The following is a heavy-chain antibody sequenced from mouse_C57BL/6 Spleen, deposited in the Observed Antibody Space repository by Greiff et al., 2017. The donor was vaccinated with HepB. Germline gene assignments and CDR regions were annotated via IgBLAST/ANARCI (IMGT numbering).Heavy chain of an antibody. J-gene: IGHJ1*03. CDR2: IDPETGGT. D-gene: IGHD2-4*01. Sequence: QVQLQQSGAELVRPGAPVTLSCKASGYTFTDYEMHWVKQTPVHGLEWIGAIDPETGGTAYNQKFKGKAILTADKSSSTAYMELRSLTSEDSAVYYCTKKGLRRYFDVWGTGTTVTVSS. CDR1: GYTFTDYE. CDR3: TKKGLRRYFDV. V-gene: IGHV1-15*01.